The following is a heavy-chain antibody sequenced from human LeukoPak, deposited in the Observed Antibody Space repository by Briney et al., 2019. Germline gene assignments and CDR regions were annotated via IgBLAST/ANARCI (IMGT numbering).Heavy chain of an antibody. CDR1: EFSVGSNY. CDR3: ARDPLSSSSFDL. Sequence: GGSLRLSCAASEFSVGSNYMTWVRQAPGKGLEWVSLIYSGGTTYYADSVKGRFTISRDNSKNTLYLQMNSLRAEDTAVYYCARDPLSSSSFDLWGQGTLVTVSS. CDR2: IYSGGTT. V-gene: IGHV3-66*01. D-gene: IGHD6-13*01. J-gene: IGHJ4*02.